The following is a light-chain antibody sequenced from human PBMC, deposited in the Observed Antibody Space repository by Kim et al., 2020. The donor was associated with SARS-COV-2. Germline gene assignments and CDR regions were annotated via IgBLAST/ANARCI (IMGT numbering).Light chain of an antibody. V-gene: IGKV3-15*01. CDR3: EKYSSWPPMYT. Sequence: EIEMTQSPATRSVSPGERATLSCRASQSVGTNLAWYQQKPDQAPRLLIDGASTRATGIPTRFSGSGSGTEFTLSISSLQSEDFAVYYCEKYSSWPPMYTFGQGPKLEI. CDR2: GAS. CDR1: QSVGTN. J-gene: IGKJ2*01.